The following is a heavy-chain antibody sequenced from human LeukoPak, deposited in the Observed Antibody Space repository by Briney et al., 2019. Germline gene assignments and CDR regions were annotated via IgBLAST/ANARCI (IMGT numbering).Heavy chain of an antibody. Sequence: GGSLRLSCAASGFTFSSYGMHWVRQAPGKGLEWVAFIRYDGSNKYYADSVKGRFTISRDNSKNTLYLQMNSLRAEDTAVYYCARDGCGGDCYQDDAFDIWGQGTMVTVSS. CDR3: ARDGCGGDCYQDDAFDI. CDR2: IRYDGSNK. CDR1: GFTFSSYG. J-gene: IGHJ3*02. V-gene: IGHV3-30*02. D-gene: IGHD2-21*02.